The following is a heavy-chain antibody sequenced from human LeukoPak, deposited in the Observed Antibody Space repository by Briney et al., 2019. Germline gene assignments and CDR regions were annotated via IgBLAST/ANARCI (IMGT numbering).Heavy chain of an antibody. D-gene: IGHD3-22*01. Sequence: SETLSLTCAVYGGSFSGYYWSWIRQPPGKGLEWIGEINHSGSTNYNPSLKSRVTISVDTSKNQFSLKLSSVTAADTAVYYCAGGPHYYDSSGFVSGYWGQGTLVTVSS. CDR2: INHSGST. CDR1: GGSFSGYY. V-gene: IGHV4-34*01. CDR3: AGGPHYYDSSGFVSGY. J-gene: IGHJ4*02.